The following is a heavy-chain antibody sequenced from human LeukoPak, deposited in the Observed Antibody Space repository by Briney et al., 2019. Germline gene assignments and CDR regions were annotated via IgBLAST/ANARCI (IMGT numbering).Heavy chain of an antibody. CDR2: IYTSGST. J-gene: IGHJ3*02. CDR1: GGSISSGSYY. V-gene: IGHV4-61*02. D-gene: IGHD5-18*01. Sequence: SETLSLTCTVSGGSISSGSYYWSWIRQPAGKGLERIGRIYTSGSTNYNPSLKSRVTISVDTSKNQFSLKLSSVTAADTAVYYCARDWHYSFGAFDIWGQGTMVTVSS. CDR3: ARDWHYSFGAFDI.